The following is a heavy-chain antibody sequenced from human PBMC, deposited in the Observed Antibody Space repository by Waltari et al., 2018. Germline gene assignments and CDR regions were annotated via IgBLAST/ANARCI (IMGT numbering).Heavy chain of an antibody. CDR2: INWNSGTI. J-gene: IGHJ4*02. CDR1: GFTFGNYA. CDR3: AKDWGDNMLAMFDY. D-gene: IGHD2-2*01. Sequence: EVQLVESGGGLVQPGRSLRLSCSASGFTFGNYALHWVRQPPGKGLEWVSGINWNSGTIDYADSVKGRFTIARDNAKNSLYLQMNSLRPEDTALYYCAKDWGDNMLAMFDYWGQGTLVTVSS. V-gene: IGHV3-9*01.